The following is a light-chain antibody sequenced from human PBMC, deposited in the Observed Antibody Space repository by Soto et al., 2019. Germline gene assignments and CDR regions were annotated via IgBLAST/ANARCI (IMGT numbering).Light chain of an antibody. CDR3: QSYDSSLRGSV. V-gene: IGLV1-40*01. CDR2: GNS. Sequence: QSVLTQPPSVSGAPGQRVTISCTGSSSNIGAGYDVHWYQQLPGTAPKLLIYGNSNRPSGVPDRFSCSKSGTSASLAITGLQAEDEADYYCQSYDSSLRGSVFGGGTELTVL. J-gene: IGLJ2*01. CDR1: SSNIGAGYD.